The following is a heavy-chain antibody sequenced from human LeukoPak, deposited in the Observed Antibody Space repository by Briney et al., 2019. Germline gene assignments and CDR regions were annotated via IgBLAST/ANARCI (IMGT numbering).Heavy chain of an antibody. CDR2: ISGSGRTT. CDR1: GFVFSDYT. Sequence: GSLRLSCTASGFVFSDYTMSWVRQAPGKGLEWVSFISGSGRTTNYADSVKGRFTISRDNSKNTLYVQMNSLRAEDTAVYYCAKDSVEWFHVTWGQGTLVTVSS. CDR3: AKDSVEWFHVT. D-gene: IGHD3-3*01. V-gene: IGHV3-23*01. J-gene: IGHJ4*02.